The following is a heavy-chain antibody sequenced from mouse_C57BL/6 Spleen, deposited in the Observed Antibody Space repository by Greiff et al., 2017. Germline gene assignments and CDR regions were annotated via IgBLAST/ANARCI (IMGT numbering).Heavy chain of an antibody. D-gene: IGHD3-2*02. J-gene: IGHJ3*01. CDR3: ARGEIGLRDRFFAY. V-gene: IGHV1-55*01. Sequence: QVQLQQPGAELVKPGASVKMSCKASGYTFTSYWITWVKQRPGQGLEWIGDIYPGSGSTNYNEKFKSKATLTVDTSSSTAYMQLSSLTSEDSAVYYGARGEIGLRDRFFAYWGQGTLVTVSA. CDR2: IYPGSGST. CDR1: GYTFTSYW.